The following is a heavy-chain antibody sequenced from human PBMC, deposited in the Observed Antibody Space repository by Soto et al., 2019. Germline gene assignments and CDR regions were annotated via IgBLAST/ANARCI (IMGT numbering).Heavy chain of an antibody. Sequence: QLQLQESGPGLVKPSETLSLTCTVSGGSISSSSYYWGWIRQPPGKGLEWIGSMYYSGSTYYNPSLKSRLTIPVDMSKNQFSLKLSSVTAAGTAVYYCARRVGCTDDAFDIWGQGTMVTVSS. J-gene: IGHJ3*02. CDR2: MYYSGST. CDR3: ARRVGCTDDAFDI. V-gene: IGHV4-39*01. CDR1: GGSISSSSYY. D-gene: IGHD1-1*01.